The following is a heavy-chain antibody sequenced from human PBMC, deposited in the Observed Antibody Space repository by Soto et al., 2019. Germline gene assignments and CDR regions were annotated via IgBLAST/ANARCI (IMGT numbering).Heavy chain of an antibody. Sequence: PSETLSLTCTVSGVSVSSGSYYWSWIRQPPEKGLEWIGYIYYRGSTHYNPSLESRVTISLDTSKSQFSLKLSSVTAADTAVYFCARGRRTGTTHFYYGMDVWGQGTTVTVSS. D-gene: IGHD1-7*01. J-gene: IGHJ6*02. CDR2: IYYRGST. V-gene: IGHV4-61*01. CDR1: GVSVSSGSYY. CDR3: ARGRRTGTTHFYYGMDV.